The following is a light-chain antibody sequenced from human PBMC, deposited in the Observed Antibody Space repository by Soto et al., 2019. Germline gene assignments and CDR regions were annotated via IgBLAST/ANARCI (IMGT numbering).Light chain of an antibody. CDR3: SSYTSSSNYV. J-gene: IGLJ1*01. CDR1: SSDVGGYNY. CDR2: DVS. Sequence: SALAQPASVNGSPGQSITISCTGTSSDVGGYNYVSWYQQHPGKAPKLMIYDVSNRPSGVSNRFSGSKSGNTASLTISGLQAEDEADYYCSSYTSSSNYVFGTGTKVTV. V-gene: IGLV2-14*01.